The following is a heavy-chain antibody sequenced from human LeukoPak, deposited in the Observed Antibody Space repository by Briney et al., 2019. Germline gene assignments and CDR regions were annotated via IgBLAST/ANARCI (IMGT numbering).Heavy chain of an antibody. V-gene: IGHV4-61*05. D-gene: IGHD6-13*01. CDR3: AQLPHVYSSSSPFDY. CDR2: IYYSGST. J-gene: IGHJ4*02. Sequence: SETLSLTCTVSGGSISSSSYYWGWIRQPPGKGLEWIGYIYYSGSTNYNPSLKSRVTISVDTSKNQFSLKLSSVTAADTAVYYCAQLPHVYSSSSPFDYWGQGTLVTVSS. CDR1: GGSISSSSYY.